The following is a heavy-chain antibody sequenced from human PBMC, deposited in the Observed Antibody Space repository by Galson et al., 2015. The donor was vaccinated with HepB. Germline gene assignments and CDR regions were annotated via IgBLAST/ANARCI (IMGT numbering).Heavy chain of an antibody. J-gene: IGHJ4*02. CDR1: GYSLTTYR. CDR3: ARFKTTVDY. D-gene: IGHD1-1*01. CDR2: IYPGDANT. Sequence: SGAEACTPGGSLMISCGGPGYSLTTYRIAWVRQMPGKGLEWMEIIYPGDANTRYSRSFQGQVTISADKSISTAYLQWTSLKAADTAMYYCARFKTTVDYWGQGTLVTVSS. V-gene: IGHV5-51*03.